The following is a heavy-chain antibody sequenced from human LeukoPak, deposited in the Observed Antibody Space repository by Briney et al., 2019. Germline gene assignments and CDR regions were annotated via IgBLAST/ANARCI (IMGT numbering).Heavy chain of an antibody. Sequence: SETLSLTCTVSGGSISDYYRSWIRQPPGKGLEWIGYIYTSGSTNYNPSLKSRVTISVDTSKNQFSLKLSSVTAADTAVYYCARHSSGWYGGHYFDYWGQGAQVTVSS. D-gene: IGHD6-19*01. J-gene: IGHJ4*02. CDR2: IYTSGST. CDR1: GGSISDYY. CDR3: ARHSSGWYGGHYFDY. V-gene: IGHV4-4*09.